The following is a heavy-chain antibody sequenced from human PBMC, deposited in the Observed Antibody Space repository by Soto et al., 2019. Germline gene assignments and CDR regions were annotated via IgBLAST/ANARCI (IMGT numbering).Heavy chain of an antibody. CDR2: INAGNGNT. V-gene: IGHV1-3*01. CDR1: GYTFTSYA. D-gene: IGHD3-3*01. Sequence: ASVKVSCKASGYTFTSYAMHWVRQAPGQRLEWMGWINAGNGNTKYSQKFQGRVTITRDTSASTAYMELSSLRSEDTAVYYCASEGYDFWSGYYFGDNWFDPWGQGTLVTVSS. CDR3: ASEGYDFWSGYYFGDNWFDP. J-gene: IGHJ5*02.